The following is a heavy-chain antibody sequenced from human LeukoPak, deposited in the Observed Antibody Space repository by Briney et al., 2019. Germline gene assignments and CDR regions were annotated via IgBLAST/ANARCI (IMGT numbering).Heavy chain of an antibody. Sequence: ASVKVSCKASGYTFTGYYIHWVRQAPGQGLEWMGWINPKSGVTNYAQKFQGRVTMTRDTSISTAYMELSRLRSDDTAVYYCARDWLRLGYERTNWFDPWGQGTLVTVSS. V-gene: IGHV1-2*02. CDR2: INPKSGVT. CDR1: GYTFTGYY. J-gene: IGHJ5*02. CDR3: ARDWLRLGYERTNWFDP. D-gene: IGHD2-15*01.